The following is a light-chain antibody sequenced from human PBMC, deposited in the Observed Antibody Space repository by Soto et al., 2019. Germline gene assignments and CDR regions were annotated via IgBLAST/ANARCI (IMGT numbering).Light chain of an antibody. CDR2: GAS. V-gene: IGKV3-15*01. Sequence: IVMTQSPATLSVSPVERATRSCRASQSVSSNLAWYQQKPGRAPRLLIYGASTRATGMPARFSGSGSGTEFTLTISSLQSQDFAVYYCQQYNDWPPTFGQGTKVDIK. J-gene: IGKJ1*01. CDR3: QQYNDWPPT. CDR1: QSVSSN.